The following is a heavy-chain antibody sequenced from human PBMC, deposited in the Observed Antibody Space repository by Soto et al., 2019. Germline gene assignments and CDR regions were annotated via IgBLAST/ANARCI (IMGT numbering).Heavy chain of an antibody. CDR2: IYYSGST. CDR1: GGSISSSSYY. Sequence: ETLSLTCTVSGGSISSSSYYWGWIRQPPGKGLEWIGSIYYSGSTYYNPSLKSRVTISVDTSKNQFPLKLSSVTAADTAVYYCARRVREYSGSYYDYWGQGTLVTVSS. D-gene: IGHD1-26*01. V-gene: IGHV4-39*01. J-gene: IGHJ4*02. CDR3: ARRVREYSGSYYDY.